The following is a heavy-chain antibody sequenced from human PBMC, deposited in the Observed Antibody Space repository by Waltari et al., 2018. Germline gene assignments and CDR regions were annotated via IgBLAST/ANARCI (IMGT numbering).Heavy chain of an antibody. CDR3: ASRAVAGNNFDY. V-gene: IGHV4-4*02. D-gene: IGHD6-19*01. CDR1: GGSIYISNW. CDR2: IYHTGTT. Sequence: QVQLQESGPGLVKPLGTLSLTCPVSGGSIYISNWWSWVRQAPGKGLEWIGEIYHTGTTNYNPALKSRVTISLDKSRNHFSLNLTSVTVADTALYYCASRAVAGNNFDYWGQGRLVTVSS. J-gene: IGHJ4*02.